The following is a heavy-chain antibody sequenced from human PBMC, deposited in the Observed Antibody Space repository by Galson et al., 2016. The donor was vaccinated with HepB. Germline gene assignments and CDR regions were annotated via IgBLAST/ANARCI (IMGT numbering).Heavy chain of an antibody. CDR3: ARDPCYYENSGLSFDY. CDR1: GYTFTRYG. CDR2: ISAYNDNT. J-gene: IGHJ4*02. V-gene: IGHV1-18*01. Sequence: SVKVSCKASGYTFTRYGISWVRQAPGQGLEWMGWISAYNDNTNYAQKFQGRVTLTTDTSTSTAYMELRSLRSDDTAVYYCARDPCYYENSGLSFDYWGQGTLVTVSS. D-gene: IGHD3-22*01.